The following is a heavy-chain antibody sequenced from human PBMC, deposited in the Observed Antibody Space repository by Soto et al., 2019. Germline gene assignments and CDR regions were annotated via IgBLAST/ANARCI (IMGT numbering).Heavy chain of an antibody. V-gene: IGHV3-74*01. Sequence: EVQLVESGGGLVQPGGSLRLSCAASGFTFSSYWMHWVSQAPGKGLVWVSRINSDGSRTIYADSVKGRFSISRDNAENTLYVQMNSLRVEDTAMYSCARGGDYGSGRLDYWGQGALVTVSS. D-gene: IGHD3-10*01. CDR1: GFTFSSYW. CDR2: INSDGSRT. J-gene: IGHJ4*02. CDR3: ARGGDYGSGRLDY.